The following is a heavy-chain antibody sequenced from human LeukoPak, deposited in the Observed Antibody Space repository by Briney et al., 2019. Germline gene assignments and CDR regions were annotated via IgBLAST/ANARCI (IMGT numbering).Heavy chain of an antibody. CDR3: ARFGYVAAVDL. D-gene: IGHD2-15*01. Sequence: PGGPLRLSCAASGFSFSAYWMTWVRQAPGTGLEWVANINPAGTETYYVDPVKGRFTIPRDNAKNLLYLQMNSLRAEDTAVYYCARFGYVAAVDLWGQGTLVTVSS. V-gene: IGHV3-7*01. J-gene: IGHJ4*02. CDR1: GFSFSAYW. CDR2: INPAGTET.